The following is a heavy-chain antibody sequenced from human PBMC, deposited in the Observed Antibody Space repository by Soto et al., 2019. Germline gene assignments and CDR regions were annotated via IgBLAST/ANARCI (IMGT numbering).Heavy chain of an antibody. CDR1: GGSISSYY. CDR2: IYNSGRT. D-gene: IGHD3-22*01. CDR3: ARGQDSSGYYYAGGIDY. Sequence: SETLSLTCTVSGGSISSYYWSWIRQPPGKGLEWIGYIYNSGRTNYSPSLKSRVTISVDTSKNQFSLNLSSVTAADTAMYYCARGQDSSGYYYAGGIDYWAREPWSPSPQ. J-gene: IGHJ4*02. V-gene: IGHV4-59*01.